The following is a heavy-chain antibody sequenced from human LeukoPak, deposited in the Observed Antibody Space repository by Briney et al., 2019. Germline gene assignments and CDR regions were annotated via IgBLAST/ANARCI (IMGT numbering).Heavy chain of an antibody. CDR3: ARQPPSNFWSGYYGSDY. CDR2: IYPGDSDT. J-gene: IGHJ4*02. Sequence: GESLKISCKGSGYSFTSYWIGWVRQMPGKGLEWMGIIYPGDSDTRYSPSFQGQVTISADKSISTAYLQWSSLKASDTAMYYCARQPPSNFWSGYYGSDYWGQETLVTVSS. D-gene: IGHD3-3*01. CDR1: GYSFTSYW. V-gene: IGHV5-51*01.